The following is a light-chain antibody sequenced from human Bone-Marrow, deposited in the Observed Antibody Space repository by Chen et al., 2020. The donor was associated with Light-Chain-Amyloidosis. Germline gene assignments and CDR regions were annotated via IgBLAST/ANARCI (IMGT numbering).Light chain of an antibody. Sequence: SYVLTLPSSVSVAPAQTATLACGGNNIGSTSAYWYQQTPGQAPLLVVYDDSDRPSGIPERLSGSNSGNTATLTISRVEAGDEADYYCQVWDRSSDRPVFGGGTKLTVL. CDR2: DDS. CDR3: QVWDRSSDRPV. CDR1: NIGSTS. V-gene: IGLV3-21*02. J-gene: IGLJ3*02.